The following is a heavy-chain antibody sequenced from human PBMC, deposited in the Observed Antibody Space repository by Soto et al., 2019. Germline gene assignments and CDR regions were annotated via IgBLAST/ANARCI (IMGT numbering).Heavy chain of an antibody. CDR3: ATLPTVTTSRYNWFDP. CDR2: FDPEDGET. D-gene: IGHD4-17*01. Sequence: ASVKVSCKGAGYTFSNYYMHWVRQAPGKGLEWMGGFDPEDGETIYAQKFQGRVTMTEDTSTDTAYMELSSLRSEDTAVYYCATLPTVTTSRYNWFDPWGQGTLVTVSS. CDR1: GYTFSNYY. V-gene: IGHV1-24*01. J-gene: IGHJ5*02.